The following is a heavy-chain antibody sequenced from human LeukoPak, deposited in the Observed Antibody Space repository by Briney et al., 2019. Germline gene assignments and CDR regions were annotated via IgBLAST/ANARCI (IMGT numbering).Heavy chain of an antibody. CDR1: GSTFSSYW. CDR3: ARYSSGFSLEY. Sequence: PGGSLRLSCAASGSTFSSYWMSWVRQAPGKGLEWVANIKQDGSERYYVDSVRGRFTISRDNAKNSLYLQINSLRAEDTAVYYCARYSSGFSLEYWGQGTLVTVSS. J-gene: IGHJ4*02. V-gene: IGHV3-7*01. D-gene: IGHD3-22*01. CDR2: IKQDGSER.